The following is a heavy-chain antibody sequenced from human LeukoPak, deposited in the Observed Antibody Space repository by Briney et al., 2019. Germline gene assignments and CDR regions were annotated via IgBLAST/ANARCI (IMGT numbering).Heavy chain of an antibody. CDR2: IYHSGST. V-gene: IGHV4-38-2*01. CDR3: ARGVQQWLESYCFDP. CDR1: GYSISSGYY. Sequence: SETLSLTCAVSGYSISSGYYWGWIRQPPGKGLEWIGSIYHSGSTYYNPSLKSRVTISVDTSKNQFSLKLSSVTAADTAVYYCARGVQQWLESYCFDPWGQGTLVTVSS. J-gene: IGHJ5*02. D-gene: IGHD6-19*01.